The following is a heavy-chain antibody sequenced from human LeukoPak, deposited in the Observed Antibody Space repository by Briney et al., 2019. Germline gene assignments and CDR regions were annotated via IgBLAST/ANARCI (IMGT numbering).Heavy chain of an antibody. D-gene: IGHD3-22*01. CDR1: GFTFSSYA. CDR2: ITYDGSNK. Sequence: GGSLRLSCAASGFTFSSYAMHWVRQAPGKGLEWVAVITYDGSNKYYADSVKGRFTISRDNSKNTLYLQMNSLRAEDTAVYYCARSITMIVVVTEGPFDYWGQGTLVTVSS. J-gene: IGHJ4*02. CDR3: ARSITMIVVVTEGPFDY. V-gene: IGHV3-30-3*01.